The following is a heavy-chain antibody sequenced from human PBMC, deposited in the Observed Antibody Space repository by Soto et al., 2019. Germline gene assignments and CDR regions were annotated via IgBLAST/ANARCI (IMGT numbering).Heavy chain of an antibody. Sequence: PSETLSLTCAVYGGSFSGYYWSWIRQPPGKGLEWIGEINHSGSTNYNPSLKSRVTISVDTSKNQFSLKLSSVTAADTAVYYCARGGGSIVPGIVVVPAATKALYYFDYWGQGNLVTVSS. D-gene: IGHD2-2*01. V-gene: IGHV4-34*01. CDR1: GGSFSGYY. CDR3: ARGGGSIVPGIVVVPAATKALYYFDY. CDR2: INHSGST. J-gene: IGHJ4*02.